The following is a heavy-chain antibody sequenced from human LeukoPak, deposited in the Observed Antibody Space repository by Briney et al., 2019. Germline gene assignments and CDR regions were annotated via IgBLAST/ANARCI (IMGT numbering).Heavy chain of an antibody. CDR3: ARRGGFDGDYGWYFDL. CDR1: GGSISSYY. CDR2: IYYSGST. V-gene: IGHV4-59*08. Sequence: PSETLSLTCTVSGGSISSYYWGWIRQPPGKGLEWIGYIYYSGSTNYNPSLKSRVTISVDTSKNQFSLKLSSVTAADTAVYYCARRGGFDGDYGWYFDLWGRGTLVTVSS. D-gene: IGHD4-17*01. J-gene: IGHJ2*01.